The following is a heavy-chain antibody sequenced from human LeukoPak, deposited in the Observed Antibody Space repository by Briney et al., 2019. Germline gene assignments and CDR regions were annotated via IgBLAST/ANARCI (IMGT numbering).Heavy chain of an antibody. D-gene: IGHD2-2*01. V-gene: IGHV4-39*07. CDR1: GGSISSSSYY. J-gene: IGHJ5*02. CDR2: IYYSGST. CDR3: ARGGDIVVVPAAFGGVDGWFDP. Sequence: PSETLSLTCTVSGGSISSSSYYWGWIRQPPGKGLEWIGSIYYSGSTYYNPSLKSRVTISVDTSKNQCSLKLSSVTAADTAVYYCARGGDIVVVPAAFGGVDGWFDPWGQGTLVTVSS.